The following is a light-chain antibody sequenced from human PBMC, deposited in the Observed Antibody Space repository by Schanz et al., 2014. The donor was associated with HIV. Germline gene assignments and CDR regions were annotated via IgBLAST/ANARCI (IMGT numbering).Light chain of an antibody. V-gene: IGLV1-44*01. CDR1: SSNIGSNP. Sequence: QSVLTQPPSASATPGQRVTISCSGGSSNIGSNPLNWNQHVPGAAPKLLIYTNDQRPSGVPDRFSASKSGTSASLAISGLQSEDEADYYCSTWDDRLNGPVFGGGTKLTVL. J-gene: IGLJ2*01. CDR2: TND. CDR3: STWDDRLNGPV.